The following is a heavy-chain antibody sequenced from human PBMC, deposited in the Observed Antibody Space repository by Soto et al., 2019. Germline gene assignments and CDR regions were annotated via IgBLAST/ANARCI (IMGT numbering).Heavy chain of an antibody. CDR2: VYPGDSDT. Sequence: EVQLVQSGAEVKKPGESLQISCKGSGYIFHNYWIGWVRQMPGKGLEWMGIVYPGDSDTKYGPSFKGQVTISADKSINTAYLQWNSLKASDTAMYYCARQPSNCSDGTCYSRHYFESWGQGTLVTVS. J-gene: IGHJ4*02. CDR1: GYIFHNYW. D-gene: IGHD2-15*01. V-gene: IGHV5-51*01. CDR3: ARQPSNCSDGTCYSRHYFES.